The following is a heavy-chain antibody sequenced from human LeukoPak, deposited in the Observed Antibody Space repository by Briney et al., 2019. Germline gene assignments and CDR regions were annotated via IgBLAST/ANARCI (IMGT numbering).Heavy chain of an antibody. CDR2: IKEDGSEK. J-gene: IGHJ4*02. Sequence: GGSLRLSCAASGFSFGSYWMSWVRQAPGKGLEWVANIKEDGSEKTYAGSVRGRFTISRDNAKNSLFLQMNSLSGEDMAVYYCARWGFLIGNDYWGQGTLVTVSS. CDR1: GFSFGSYW. CDR3: ARWGFLIGNDY. D-gene: IGHD3-16*01. V-gene: IGHV3-7*02.